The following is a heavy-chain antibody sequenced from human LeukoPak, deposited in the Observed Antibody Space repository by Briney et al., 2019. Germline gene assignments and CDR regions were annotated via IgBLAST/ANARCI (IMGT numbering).Heavy chain of an antibody. CDR1: GYTFTSHG. J-gene: IGHJ4*02. V-gene: IGHV1-18*01. Sequence: ASVKVSCKASGYTFTSHGISWVRQAPGQGLEWMGWISGYNGNTEYARMLQGRVTMTTDTSTSTAYMELRSLRSDDTAVYYCARAGYCSGTNCYMEGFDYWGQGTLVTVSS. CDR3: ARAGYCSGTNCYMEGFDY. D-gene: IGHD2-2*02. CDR2: ISGYNGNT.